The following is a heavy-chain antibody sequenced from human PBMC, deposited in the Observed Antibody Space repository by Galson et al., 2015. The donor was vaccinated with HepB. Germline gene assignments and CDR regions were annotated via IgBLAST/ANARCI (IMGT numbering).Heavy chain of an antibody. J-gene: IGHJ4*02. CDR1: GVSISDSSFQ. CDR2: IYYSGKI. D-gene: IGHD3-9*01. Sequence: ETLSLTCSVSGVSISDSSFQWGWIRQPPGKGLEWIGSIYYSGKIDYNPSLKSRVTVSVDTSKNQLSLELTSVIAADTAVYCCATLGWHYDISPGRYRSSNYFDNWGRGTLVTVSS. CDR3: ATLGWHYDISPGRYRSSNYFDN. V-gene: IGHV4-39*01.